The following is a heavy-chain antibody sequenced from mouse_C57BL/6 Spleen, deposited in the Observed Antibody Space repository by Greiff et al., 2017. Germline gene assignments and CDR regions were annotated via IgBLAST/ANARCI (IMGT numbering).Heavy chain of an antibody. V-gene: IGHV2-2*01. CDR2: IWSGGST. CDR3: ARHGSSYGAMDY. D-gene: IGHD1-1*01. CDR1: GFSLTSYG. J-gene: IGHJ4*01. Sequence: VKLMESGPGLVQPSQSLSITCTVSGFSLTSYGVHWVRQSPGKGLEWLGVIWSGGSTDYNAAFISRLSISKDNSKSQVFFKMNSLQADDTAIYYCARHGSSYGAMDYWGQGTSVTVSS.